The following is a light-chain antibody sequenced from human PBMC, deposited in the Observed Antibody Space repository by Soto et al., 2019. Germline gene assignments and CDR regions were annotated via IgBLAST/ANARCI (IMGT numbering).Light chain of an antibody. Sequence: DILMTQSPTSLSASVGDRVTITCRASQGIRNFVALYQQKPGKAPKLLIYTASTLQSGAPSRFSGSGSGTDFPLTINSLQPEDVATYSCQKYSSVPVFGPGTKVEIK. CDR1: QGIRNF. V-gene: IGKV1-27*01. J-gene: IGKJ3*01. CDR3: QKYSSVPV. CDR2: TAS.